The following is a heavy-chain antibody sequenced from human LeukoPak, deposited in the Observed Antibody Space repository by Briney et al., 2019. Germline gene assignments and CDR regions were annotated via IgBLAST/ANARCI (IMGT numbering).Heavy chain of an antibody. V-gene: IGHV4-38-2*01. CDR2: IYHSGTT. D-gene: IGHD6-13*01. J-gene: IGHJ4*02. CDR1: GYSISSGYY. CDR3: ARMYSSSWYLNY. Sequence: SETLSLTCAVSGYSISSGYYWDWIRQPPGKGLAWIGTIYHSGTTYYNPSLKSRVTISVDTSKNQFSLKLSSVTAADTAVYYCARMYSSSWYLNYWGQGTLVTVSS.